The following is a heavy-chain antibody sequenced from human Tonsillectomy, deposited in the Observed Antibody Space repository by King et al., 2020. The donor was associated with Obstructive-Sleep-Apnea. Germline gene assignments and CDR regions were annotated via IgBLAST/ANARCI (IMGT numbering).Heavy chain of an antibody. CDR1: GFTFSSYG. D-gene: IGHD3-22*01. Sequence: VQLVESGGGVVQPGRSLRLSCAASGFTFSSYGMHWVRQAPGKGLEWVAVISYDGSNKYYADSVKGRFTISRDNSKNTLYLQMNSLRAEDTAVYYCAKSGRYYEAENEFDYWGQGTLVTVSS. J-gene: IGHJ4*02. V-gene: IGHV3-30*18. CDR2: ISYDGSNK. CDR3: AKSGRYYEAENEFDY.